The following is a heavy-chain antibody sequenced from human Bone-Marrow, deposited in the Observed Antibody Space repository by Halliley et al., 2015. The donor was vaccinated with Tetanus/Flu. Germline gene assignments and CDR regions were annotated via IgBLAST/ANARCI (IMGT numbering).Heavy chain of an antibody. CDR2: NT. V-gene: IGHV1-3*01. CDR3: AREGSHSSDYFSANLLRHPFDL. Sequence: NTKYSENFRGRVTFTRDTSASTAYMELSSLRSEDTALYYCAREGSHSSDYFSANLLRHPFDLWGQGTMVTVSS. D-gene: IGHD3-22*01. J-gene: IGHJ3*01.